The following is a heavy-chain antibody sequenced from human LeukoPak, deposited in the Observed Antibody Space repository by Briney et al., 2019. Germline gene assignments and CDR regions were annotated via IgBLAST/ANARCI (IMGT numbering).Heavy chain of an antibody. Sequence: PSETLSLTCTVSGGSISSSSHYWGWIRQPPGKGLEWIGSIYSSGNTFYNSSLKSRVTISADTSKNQLSLRLSSVTAADTAVYYCARRDYGVPFDPWGQGALVTVSS. CDR2: IYSSGNT. V-gene: IGHV4-39*01. D-gene: IGHD4-17*01. CDR3: ARRDYGVPFDP. CDR1: GGSISSSSHY. J-gene: IGHJ5*02.